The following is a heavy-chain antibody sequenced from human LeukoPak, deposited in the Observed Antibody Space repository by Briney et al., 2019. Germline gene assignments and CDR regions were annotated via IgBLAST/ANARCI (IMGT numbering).Heavy chain of an antibody. CDR1: GFTFSSYA. J-gene: IGHJ4*02. D-gene: IGHD6-19*01. CDR3: AKDSPIAVADDY. Sequence: AGGSLRLSCAASGFTFSSYAMSLVRQAPGKGLEWVSAISGSGGSTYYADSVKSRFTISRDNSKNALYLQMNSLRAEDTAVYYCAKDSPIAVADDYWGQGTLVTVSS. CDR2: ISGSGGST. V-gene: IGHV3-23*01.